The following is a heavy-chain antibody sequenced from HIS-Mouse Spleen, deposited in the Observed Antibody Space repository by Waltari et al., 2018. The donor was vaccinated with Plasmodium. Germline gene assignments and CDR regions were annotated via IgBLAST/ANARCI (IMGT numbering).Heavy chain of an antibody. J-gene: IGHJ1*01. Sequence: QVQLVQSGAEVKKPGASVKVSCKASGYTFTGYYMHWVRQAPGQGLEWMGWINPNSGGTSYAQKFQGRVTMTRDTSISTAYMELSRLRSDDTAVYYCARVLGYKAAAGTFVEYFQHWGQGTLVTVSS. CDR1: GYTFTGYY. V-gene: IGHV1-2*02. D-gene: IGHD6-13*01. CDR3: ARVLGYKAAAGTFVEYFQH. CDR2: INPNSGGT.